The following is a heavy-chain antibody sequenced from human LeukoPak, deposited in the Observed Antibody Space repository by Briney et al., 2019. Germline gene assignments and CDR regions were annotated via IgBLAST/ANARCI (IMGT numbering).Heavy chain of an antibody. CDR3: AVTDRYAGRPFDY. J-gene: IGHJ4*02. CDR1: GYSLIEVA. CDR2: FDPEDGEDGGT. V-gene: IGHV1-24*01. D-gene: IGHD2-21*02. Sequence: GASVKVSCKVSGYSLIEVAMHWVRQAPGKGLEWVGSFDPEDGEDGGTHYAQKFQGRVTMTEDASTDTAYMELTRLSSEDTALYYCAVTDRYAGRPFDYWGQGTLVTVSS.